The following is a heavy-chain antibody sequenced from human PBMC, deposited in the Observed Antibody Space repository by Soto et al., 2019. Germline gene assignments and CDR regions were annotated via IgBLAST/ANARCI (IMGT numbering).Heavy chain of an antibody. J-gene: IGHJ4*02. V-gene: IGHV4-30-2*01. CDR2: IYHSGST. CDR3: ARGGVDYYDSSGYYFSPYYFDY. CDR1: GGSISSGGYS. Sequence: SETLSLTCAVSGGSISSGGYSWSWIRQPPGKGLEWIGYIYHSGSTYYNPSLKSRVTISVDRSKNQFSLKLSSVTAADTAVYYCARGGVDYYDSSGYYFSPYYFDYWGQGTLVTVSS. D-gene: IGHD3-22*01.